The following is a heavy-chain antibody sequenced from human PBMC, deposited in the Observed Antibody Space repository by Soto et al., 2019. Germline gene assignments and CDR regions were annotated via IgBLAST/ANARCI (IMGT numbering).Heavy chain of an antibody. V-gene: IGHV4-59*01. CDR3: ARRTYYDFWSGPWWFDP. Sequence: SETLSLTCTVSGGSISSYYWSWIRQPPGKGLEWIGYIYYSGSTNYNPSLKSRVTISVDTSKNQFSLKLSSVTAADTAVYYCARRTYYDFWSGPWWFDPWGQGTLVTVSS. J-gene: IGHJ5*02. CDR1: GGSISSYY. D-gene: IGHD3-3*01. CDR2: IYYSGST.